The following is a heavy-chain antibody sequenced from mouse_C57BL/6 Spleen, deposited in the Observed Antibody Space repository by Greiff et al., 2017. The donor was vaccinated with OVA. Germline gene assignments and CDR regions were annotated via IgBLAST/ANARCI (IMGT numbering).Heavy chain of an antibody. CDR2: ISYDGSN. V-gene: IGHV3-6*01. D-gene: IGHD1-2*01. Sequence: ESGPGLVKPSQSLSLTCSVTGYSITSGYYWNWIRQFPGNKLEWMGYISYDGSNNYNPSLKNRISITRDTSKNQFFLKLNSVTTEDTATYYCAHYYIYAMDYWGQGTSVTVSS. CDR1: GYSITSGYY. CDR3: AHYYIYAMDY. J-gene: IGHJ4*01.